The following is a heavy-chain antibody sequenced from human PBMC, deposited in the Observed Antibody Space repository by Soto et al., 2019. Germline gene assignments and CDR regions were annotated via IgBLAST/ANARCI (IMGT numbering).Heavy chain of an antibody. CDR1: GGTFSSYA. V-gene: IGHV1-69*13. CDR2: IIPIFGTA. J-gene: IGHJ6*02. Sequence: SVKVSCKASGGTFSSYAISWVRQAPGQGLEWMGGIIPIFGTANYAQKFQGRVTITADESTSTAYMELSSLRSEDTAVYYCARPIRQGYCSGGSCYSGSYYGMDVWGPGTTVTVSS. D-gene: IGHD2-15*01. CDR3: ARPIRQGYCSGGSCYSGSYYGMDV.